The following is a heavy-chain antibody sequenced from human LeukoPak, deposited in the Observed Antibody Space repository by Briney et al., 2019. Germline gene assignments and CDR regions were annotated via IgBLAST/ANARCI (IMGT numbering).Heavy chain of an antibody. D-gene: IGHD2-15*01. Sequence: SETLSLTCTVSGGSISSYYWSWIRQPAGKGLEWIGRIYTSGSTNYNPSLKSRVTISVDTSKNQFSLKLSSVTATDTAVYYCARVPVGAASYYMDVWGKGTTVTVSS. CDR3: ARVPVGAASYYMDV. CDR1: GGSISSYY. V-gene: IGHV4-4*07. J-gene: IGHJ6*03. CDR2: IYTSGST.